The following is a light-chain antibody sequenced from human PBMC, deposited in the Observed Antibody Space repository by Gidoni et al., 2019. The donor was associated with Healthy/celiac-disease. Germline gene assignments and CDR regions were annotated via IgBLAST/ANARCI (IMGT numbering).Light chain of an antibody. CDR1: QSVSSSY. V-gene: IGKV3-20*01. CDR3: QQYGSSPRLT. J-gene: IGKJ4*01. CDR2: GAS. Sequence: EIVLTQSPGTLSLSQGERATLSCRASQSVSSSYLAWYQQKPGQAPRLLMYGASSRATGIPDRFSGSGSGTDFTLAISRLETEDFAMYYCQQYGSSPRLTFGGGTKVEIK.